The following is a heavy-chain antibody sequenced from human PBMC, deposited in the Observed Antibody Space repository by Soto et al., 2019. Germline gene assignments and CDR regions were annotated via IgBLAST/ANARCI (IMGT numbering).Heavy chain of an antibody. D-gene: IGHD3-3*01. Sequence: SETLSLTCAAHNGSFTDYFWTWIRQSPGRGLEWIGEINHRGGATYNPSLRSRVTISIDTSKNHFSLSLRSLTAADTAVYYCVARGMTYDFLGGPHPFDPWDHGTLVTVSS. CDR1: NGSFTDYF. CDR2: INHRGGA. CDR3: VARGMTYDFLGGPHPFDP. V-gene: IGHV4-34*01. J-gene: IGHJ5*02.